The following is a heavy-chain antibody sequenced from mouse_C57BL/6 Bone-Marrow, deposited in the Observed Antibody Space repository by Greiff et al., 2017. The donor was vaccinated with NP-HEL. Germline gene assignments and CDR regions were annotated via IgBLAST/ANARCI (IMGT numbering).Heavy chain of an antibody. D-gene: IGHD1-1*01. J-gene: IGHJ1*03. V-gene: IGHV1-64*01. CDR3: ARPSTVVAPGYFDV. CDR1: GYTFTSYW. CDR2: IHPNSGST. Sequence: VQLQQPGAELVKPGASVKLSCKASGYTFTSYWMHWVKQRPGQGLEWIGMIHPNSGSTNYNEKFKSKATLTVDKSSSTAYMQLSSLTSEDSAVYYGARPSTVVAPGYFDVWGTGTTVTVSS.